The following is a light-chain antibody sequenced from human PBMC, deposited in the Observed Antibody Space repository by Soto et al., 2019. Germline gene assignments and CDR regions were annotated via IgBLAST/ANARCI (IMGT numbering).Light chain of an antibody. CDR3: QHYDSSPWT. CDR1: QSVSSSY. J-gene: IGKJ1*01. V-gene: IGKV3-20*01. Sequence: EIVLTQSPGTLSLSPGERATLSCRASQSVSSSYLAWYQQKPGQAPRLLIYGASSRATGIPDRFSGSGSGTDFTLTINRLEPEDFAVYYCQHYDSSPWTFDQGTKVEIK. CDR2: GAS.